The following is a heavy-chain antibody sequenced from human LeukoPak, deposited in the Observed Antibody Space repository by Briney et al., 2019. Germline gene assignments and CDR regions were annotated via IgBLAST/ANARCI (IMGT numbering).Heavy chain of an antibody. CDR3: AKDGYKYSSSNRLDY. CDR1: GFTFSSYG. Sequence: PGGSLRLSCAASGFTFSSYGMHWVRQAPGKGLEWVAVISYDGSNKYYADSVKGRFTISRDNSKNTLYLQMNSLRAEDTAVYYCAKDGYKYSSSNRLDYWGQGTLVTVSS. J-gene: IGHJ4*02. V-gene: IGHV3-30*18. D-gene: IGHD6-13*01. CDR2: ISYDGSNK.